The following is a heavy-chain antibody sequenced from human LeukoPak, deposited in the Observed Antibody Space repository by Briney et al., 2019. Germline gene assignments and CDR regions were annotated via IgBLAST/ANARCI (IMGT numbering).Heavy chain of an antibody. D-gene: IGHD5-18*01. V-gene: IGHV4-61*01. CDR3: AREDTALGIDY. Sequence: SETLSLTCTVSGGSVRSGSYYWSWIRQPPGKGLEWIGYIYYSGSTNYNPSLKSRVTISVDTSKNQFSLKLSSVTAAVTAVYYCAREDTALGIDYWGQGTLVTGSS. CDR2: IYYSGST. J-gene: IGHJ4*02. CDR1: GGSVRSGSYY.